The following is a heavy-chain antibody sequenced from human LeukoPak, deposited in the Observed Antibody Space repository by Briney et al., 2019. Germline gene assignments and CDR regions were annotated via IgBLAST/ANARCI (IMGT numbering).Heavy chain of an antibody. D-gene: IGHD2-2*01. Sequence: PSETLSLTCAVYGGSFSGYYWSWIRQPPGKGLEWIGEINHSGSTNYNPSLKSRVTISVDMSKNQFSLKLSSVTAADTAVYYCARGPSRYCSSTSCPKTLFDYWGQGTLVTVSS. CDR3: ARGPSRYCSSTSCPKTLFDY. J-gene: IGHJ4*02. CDR1: GGSFSGYY. CDR2: INHSGST. V-gene: IGHV4-34*01.